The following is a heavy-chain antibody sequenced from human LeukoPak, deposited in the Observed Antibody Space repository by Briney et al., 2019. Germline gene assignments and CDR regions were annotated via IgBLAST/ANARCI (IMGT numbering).Heavy chain of an antibody. CDR2: IIPIFGTT. Sequence: SVKVSCKASGGTFSSYAISWVRQAPGQGLEWMGGIIPIFGTTNYAQKFQGRVTITADKSTSTAYMELSSLRSEDTAVYYCARGRYSSGFGGNYYYYYMDVWGKGTTVTVSS. J-gene: IGHJ6*03. CDR3: ARGRYSSGFGGNYYYYYMDV. CDR1: GGTFSSYA. V-gene: IGHV1-69*06. D-gene: IGHD5-18*01.